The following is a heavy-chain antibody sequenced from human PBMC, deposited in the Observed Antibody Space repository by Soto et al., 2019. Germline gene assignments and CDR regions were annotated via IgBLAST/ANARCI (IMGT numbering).Heavy chain of an antibody. J-gene: IGHJ5*02. CDR2: ISYDGSNK. CDR1: GFTFSSYA. CDR3: ARDLPWFDP. Sequence: PGGSLRLSCAASGFTFSSYAMHWVRQAPGKGLEWVAVISYDGSNKYYADSVKGRFTISRDNSKNTLYLQMNSLRAEDTAVYYCARDLPWFDPWGQGTLVTVSS. V-gene: IGHV3-30-3*01.